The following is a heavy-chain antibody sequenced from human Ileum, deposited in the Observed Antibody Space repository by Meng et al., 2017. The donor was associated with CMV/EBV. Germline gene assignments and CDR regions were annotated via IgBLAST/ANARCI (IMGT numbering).Heavy chain of an antibody. CDR2: TQVIGHT. J-gene: IGHJ4*02. CDR3: AGSRPGGGASDY. CDR1: GASIKNYN. Sequence: QLQIQESGPGLAKPSETLALTGIVSGASIKNYNWNWVRQPAGQGREWIGLTQVIGHTVYNPSLKSRVTVSLDASKSQFSLTLNSVTAADTATYYCAGSRPGGGASDYWGQGILVTVSS. D-gene: IGHD1-26*01. V-gene: IGHV4-4*07.